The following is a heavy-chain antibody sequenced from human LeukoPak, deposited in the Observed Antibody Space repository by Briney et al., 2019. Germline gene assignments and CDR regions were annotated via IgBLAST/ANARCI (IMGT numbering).Heavy chain of an antibody. CDR2: ISSSSSYI. V-gene: IGHV3-21*01. CDR3: ARDSSRFTIFGVVITPHHKNNWFDP. Sequence: PGGSLRLSCAASGFTLSSYSMNWVRQAPGKGLGWVSSISSSSSYIYYADSVKGRFTISRDNAKNSLYLQMNSLRAEDTAVYYCARDSSRFTIFGVVITPHHKNNWFDPWGQGTLVTVSS. J-gene: IGHJ5*02. CDR1: GFTLSSYS. D-gene: IGHD3-3*01.